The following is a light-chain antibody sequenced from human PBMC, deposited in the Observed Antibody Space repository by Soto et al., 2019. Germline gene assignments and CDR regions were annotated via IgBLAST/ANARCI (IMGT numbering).Light chain of an antibody. CDR2: DAS. CDR3: QQHGTSPIT. V-gene: IGKV3-20*01. CDR1: QSVTCTN. J-gene: IGKJ5*01. Sequence: EIVLTQSPGTLSLSTGEGATLSCRASQSVTCTNLAWYQHRPGQAPRLLIYDASNRATGIPARFSGSGSGTDFTLTISSLEAEDFAVYYCQQHGTSPITFAQGTRLEI.